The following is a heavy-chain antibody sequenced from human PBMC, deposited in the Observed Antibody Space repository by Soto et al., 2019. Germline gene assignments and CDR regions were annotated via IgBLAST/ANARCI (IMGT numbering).Heavy chain of an antibody. CDR1: GGTFRKYA. J-gene: IGHJ5*01. Sequence: QVQLVQSGAEVKKPGSSVKVSCEASGGTFRKYAIGWVRQAPGQGLEWMGEIIPLLGTTNYAQKFQGRVIITADESTSTAYMEVSGLRSGDTAVYYCATEICYGSEKSYRCNWFDSWGQGTLVTVSS. V-gene: IGHV1-69*11. D-gene: IGHD2-8*01. CDR3: ATEICYGSEKSYRCNWFDS. CDR2: IIPLLGTT.